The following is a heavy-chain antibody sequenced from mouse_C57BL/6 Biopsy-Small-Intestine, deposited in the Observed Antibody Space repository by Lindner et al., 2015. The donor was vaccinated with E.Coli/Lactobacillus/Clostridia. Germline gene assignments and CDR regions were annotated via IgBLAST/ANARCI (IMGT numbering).Heavy chain of an antibody. CDR1: GLHLQRLL. J-gene: IGHJ4*01. CDR2: SARQVAA. CDR3: AISVLSPANPNFDY. V-gene: IGHV1-34*01. Sequence: VKVSCKASGLHLQRLLHTLGCDRPLDKGLSSWDGSARQVAAQVYAQSFQGRVTLTRDTSISTAYMELSGLTSDDTAVYYCAISVLSPANPNFDYWGQGTLVTVSS.